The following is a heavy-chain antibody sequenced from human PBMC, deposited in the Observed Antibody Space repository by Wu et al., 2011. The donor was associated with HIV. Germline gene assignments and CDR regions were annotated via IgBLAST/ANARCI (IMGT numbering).Heavy chain of an antibody. Sequence: QVQLVQSGAEVKKPGASVKVSCKASGYTFTGYYIHWVRQAPGQGLEWMGWINPNNGDTNYAQKFQGRVTMARDTSISTAYMELSRLKSDDTAVFYCARELDRAADYWGQGTLVTVSS. V-gene: IGHV1-2*02. CDR2: INPNNGDT. CDR3: ARELDRAADY. J-gene: IGHJ4*02. D-gene: IGHD1-1*01. CDR1: GYTFTGYY.